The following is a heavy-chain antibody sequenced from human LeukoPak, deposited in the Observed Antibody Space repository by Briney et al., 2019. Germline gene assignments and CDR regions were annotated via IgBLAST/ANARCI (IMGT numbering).Heavy chain of an antibody. CDR3: AKRIQSAMAMGY. V-gene: IGHV1-2*02. Sequence: GASVKVSCKASGYTFTGYYMHWVRQAPGQGLEWMGWINPNSGGTNYAQKFQGRVTMTRDTSISTAYMELSRLGSDDTAVYYCAKRIQSAMAMGYWGQGTLVTVSS. D-gene: IGHD5-18*01. J-gene: IGHJ4*02. CDR2: INPNSGGT. CDR1: GYTFTGYY.